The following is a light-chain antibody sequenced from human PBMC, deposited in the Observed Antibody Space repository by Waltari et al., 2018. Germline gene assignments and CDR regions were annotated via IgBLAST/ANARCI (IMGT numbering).Light chain of an antibody. CDR1: RSDVGSSTL. Sequence: QSALTQPASVSGSPGQSITLSCTGTRSDVGSSTLVPWYQQHPGKVPKLIIYEDTKRPSGVSDRVAGSKSGNTASLTISGLQAEDEADYHCCAHAGSGIWVFGGGTKLTVL. V-gene: IGLV2-23*01. J-gene: IGLJ3*02. CDR2: EDT. CDR3: CAHAGSGIWV.